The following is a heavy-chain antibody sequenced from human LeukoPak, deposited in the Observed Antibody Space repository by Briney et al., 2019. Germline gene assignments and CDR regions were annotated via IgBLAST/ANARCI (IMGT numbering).Heavy chain of an antibody. D-gene: IGHD5-24*01. V-gene: IGHV3-23*01. Sequence: PGGSLRLSCAASGFTFSSYDMTWVRQAPGKGLEWVSAISSSGGSTYYADSVKGRFTISRDNSKNTLYLQMNSLRAEDTAVYYCAKRGDGYNSALYGYWGQGTLVTVSS. CDR2: ISSSGGST. J-gene: IGHJ4*02. CDR3: AKRGDGYNSALYGY. CDR1: GFTFSSYD.